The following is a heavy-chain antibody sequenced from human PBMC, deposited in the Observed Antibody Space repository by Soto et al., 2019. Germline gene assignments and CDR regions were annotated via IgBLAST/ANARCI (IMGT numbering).Heavy chain of an antibody. CDR1: GFTFSSYG. Sequence: GGSVRLSCAASGFTFSSYGMHWVRQTPGKGLEWVAVLGFDGGGRYYADSVKGRFTISRDNSKNTLDLQMDSLRVEDTALYYCAREPVGPDYAMDVWGQGTTVTVSS. CDR3: AREPVGPDYAMDV. V-gene: IGHV3-33*01. D-gene: IGHD1-26*01. CDR2: LGFDGGGR. J-gene: IGHJ6*02.